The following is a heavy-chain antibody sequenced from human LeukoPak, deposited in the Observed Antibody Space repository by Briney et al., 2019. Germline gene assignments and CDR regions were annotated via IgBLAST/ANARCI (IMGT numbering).Heavy chain of an antibody. D-gene: IGHD3-22*01. J-gene: IGHJ4*02. CDR1: GGTFSSYA. V-gene: IGHV1-69*06. Sequence: ASVKVSCKASGGTFSSYAISWVRQAPGQGLEWMGRIIPIFGTANYAQKFQGRVTITADKSTSTAYMELGSLRSEDTAVYYCARDNEASSGHQISDYWGQGTLVTVSS. CDR3: ARDNEASSGHQISDY. CDR2: IIPIFGTA.